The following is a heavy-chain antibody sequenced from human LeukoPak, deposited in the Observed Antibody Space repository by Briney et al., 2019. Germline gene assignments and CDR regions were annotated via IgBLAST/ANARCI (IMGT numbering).Heavy chain of an antibody. D-gene: IGHD5-18*01. J-gene: IGHJ6*02. CDR1: GFTFNSYA. CDR3: AKGFGDSYGSYYHYGLDV. V-gene: IGHV3-23*01. Sequence: GGSLRLSCAASGFTFNSYAMSWVRQAPGKGLEWVSAISGSGGSTYYADSVKGRFTISRDNSKNTLYLQMNSLRAEDTAVYYCAKGFGDSYGSYYHYGLDVWGQGTTVTVSS. CDR2: ISGSGGST.